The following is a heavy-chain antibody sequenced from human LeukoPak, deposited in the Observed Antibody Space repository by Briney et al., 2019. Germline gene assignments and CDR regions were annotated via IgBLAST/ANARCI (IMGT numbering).Heavy chain of an antibody. CDR2: IIPIFGTA. V-gene: IGHV1-69*05. CDR1: GGTFSSYA. D-gene: IGHD3-22*01. Sequence: GASVKVSCKASGGTFSSYAISWVRQAPGQGLEWMGRIIPIFGTANYAQKFQGRVTITTDESTSTAYMELRSLRSDDTAVYYCARANYYDSSGYDYWGQGTLVTVSS. J-gene: IGHJ4*02. CDR3: ARANYYDSSGYDY.